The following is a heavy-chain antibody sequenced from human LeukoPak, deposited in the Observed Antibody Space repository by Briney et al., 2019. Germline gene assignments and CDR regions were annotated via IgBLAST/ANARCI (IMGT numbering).Heavy chain of an antibody. CDR2: IYYSGST. Sequence: SETLSLTCTVSGGSISSSSYYWGWIRQPPGKGLEWIGSIYYSGSTYYNPSLKSRVTISVDTSKNQFSLKLSSVTAADTAVYYCARDTGYLVWFGELLAPFDYWGQGTLVTVSS. V-gene: IGHV4-39*07. CDR1: GGSISSSSYY. J-gene: IGHJ4*02. D-gene: IGHD3-10*01. CDR3: ARDTGYLVWFGELLAPFDY.